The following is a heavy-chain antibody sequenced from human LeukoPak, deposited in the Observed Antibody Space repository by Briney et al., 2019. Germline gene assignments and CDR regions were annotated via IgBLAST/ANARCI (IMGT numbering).Heavy chain of an antibody. CDR1: GDSVSSNSAA. Sequence: SQTVSLTCAISGDSVSSNSAAWNWIRQSPSRGLEWLGRTYYRSRWYNDYAVSVKSRITINPDTSKNQFSLQLSSVIPEDTAVYYCARDPPHYYYGMDVWGKGTRVRLSS. CDR2: TYYRSRWYN. V-gene: IGHV6-1*01. CDR3: ARDPPHYYYGMDV. J-gene: IGHJ6*04.